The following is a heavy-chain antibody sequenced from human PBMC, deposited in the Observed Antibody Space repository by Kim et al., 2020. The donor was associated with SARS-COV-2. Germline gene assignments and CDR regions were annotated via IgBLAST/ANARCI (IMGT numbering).Heavy chain of an antibody. Sequence: GGSLRLSCAASGFTFTGSWMSWVRQAPGKGLEWVANIKQDGSEKYYVDSVKGRFTISRDNAKNSLYLQMNSLRAEDTAVYYCARGGLRPFHYWGQGTLVT. CDR1: GFTFTGSW. J-gene: IGHJ4*02. CDR3: ARGGLRPFHY. D-gene: IGHD4-17*01. V-gene: IGHV3-7*03. CDR2: IKQDGSEK.